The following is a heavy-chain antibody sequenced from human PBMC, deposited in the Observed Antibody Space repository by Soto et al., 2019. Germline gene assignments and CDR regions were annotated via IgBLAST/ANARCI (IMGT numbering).Heavy chain of an antibody. V-gene: IGHV4-30-2*01. J-gene: IGHJ5*02. CDR1: GGSIISGGYS. CDR2: IYHSGST. CDR3: AREGTRVGVVIPGWFDP. Sequence: SETLSLTCAVAGGSIISGGYSWSWIRQPPGKGLEWIGYIYHSGSTYYNPSLKSRVTISVDTSKNQFSLKLSSVTAADTAVYYCAREGTRVGVVIPGWFDPWGQGTLVTVSA. D-gene: IGHD3-3*01.